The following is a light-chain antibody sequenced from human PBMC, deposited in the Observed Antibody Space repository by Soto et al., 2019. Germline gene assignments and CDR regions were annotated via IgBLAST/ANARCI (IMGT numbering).Light chain of an antibody. CDR1: QGIRDA. CDR3: LQHSDYPFT. J-gene: IGKJ2*01. Sequence: DIQMTQSPSSLSASVGDRVIITCRASQGIRDALGWYQQKPGKVPKRLIYSASSLQNGVPSRFSGSGSETVFPLTISRLQPEDLATYFCLQHSDYPFTFGQGTRLEI. V-gene: IGKV1-17*01. CDR2: SAS.